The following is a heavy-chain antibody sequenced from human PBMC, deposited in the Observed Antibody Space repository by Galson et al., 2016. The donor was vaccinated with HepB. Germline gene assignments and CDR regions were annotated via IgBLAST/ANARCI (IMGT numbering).Heavy chain of an antibody. D-gene: IGHD3-10*01. CDR3: ARGLLLWVDDPSL. CDR1: GYTFTSHG. Sequence: SVKVSCKASGYTFTSHGIHWVRQAPGQGLEWMGWINTGNGNTKYAQKFQDRVSISRDTSASTAHMELSSLGSEDTALYFGARGLLLWVDDPSLWGQGTLVTVSS. J-gene: IGHJ4*02. CDR2: INTGNGNT. V-gene: IGHV1-3*04.